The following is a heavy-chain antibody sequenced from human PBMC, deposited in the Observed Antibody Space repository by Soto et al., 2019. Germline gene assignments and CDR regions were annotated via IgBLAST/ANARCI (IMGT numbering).Heavy chain of an antibody. CDR1: RFTFRNYD. Sequence: EVQLVESGGGLVQPGGSLRLSCEASRFTFRNYDMHWVRQGTGKGLEWVSGISAAGDPDYADSVEGRFTISRENAPNSFFLQMNSLRVADTAVYYCARTDRDFYGLDVWGQGTTVIVSS. J-gene: IGHJ6*02. CDR2: ISAAGDP. V-gene: IGHV3-13*05. CDR3: ARTDRDFYGLDV.